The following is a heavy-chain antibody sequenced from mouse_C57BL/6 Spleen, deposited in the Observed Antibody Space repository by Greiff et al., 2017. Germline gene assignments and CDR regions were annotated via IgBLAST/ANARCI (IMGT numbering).Heavy chain of an antibody. D-gene: IGHD2-3*01. J-gene: IGHJ2*01. CDR1: GFTFSDYG. CDR3: ASAGLLRGYYFDY. V-gene: IGHV5-17*01. Sequence: EVQGVESGGGLVKPGGSLKLSCAASGFTFSDYGMHWVRQAPEKGLEWVAYISSGSSTIYYADTVKGRFTISRDNAKHTLFLHLTSLRSEDTDMYYCASAGLLRGYYFDYWGQGTTLTVSA. CDR2: ISSGSSTI.